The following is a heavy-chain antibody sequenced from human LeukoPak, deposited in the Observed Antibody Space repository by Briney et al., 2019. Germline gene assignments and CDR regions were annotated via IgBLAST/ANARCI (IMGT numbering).Heavy chain of an antibody. CDR3: ARQATRIAAAGTSIDY. V-gene: IGHV3-64*01. Sequence: PGGSLRLSCAASGFTFSSYAMHWVRQAPGKGLEYVSAISSNGGSTYYANSVKGRFTISRDNSKNMLYLKMGSLRAEDMAVYYCARQATRIAAAGTSIDYWGQGTLVTVSS. D-gene: IGHD6-13*01. CDR1: GFTFSSYA. J-gene: IGHJ4*02. CDR2: ISSNGGST.